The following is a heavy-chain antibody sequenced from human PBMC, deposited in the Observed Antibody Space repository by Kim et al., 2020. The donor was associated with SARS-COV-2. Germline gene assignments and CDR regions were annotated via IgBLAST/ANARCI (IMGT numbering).Heavy chain of an antibody. Sequence: GGSLRLSCAASGFTFSDYYMSWIRQAPGKGLEWVSYISSSSSYTNYADSVKGRFTISRDNAKNSLYLQMNSLRAEDTAVYYCARVGYDYVGGSYRDYYYYYGMDVWGQGTTVTVSS. CDR3: ARVGYDYVGGSYRDYYYYYGMDV. J-gene: IGHJ6*02. D-gene: IGHD3-16*02. V-gene: IGHV3-11*05. CDR2: ISSSSSYT. CDR1: GFTFSDYY.